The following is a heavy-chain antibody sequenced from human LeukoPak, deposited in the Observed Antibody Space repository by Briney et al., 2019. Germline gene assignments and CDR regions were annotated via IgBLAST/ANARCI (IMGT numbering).Heavy chain of an antibody. Sequence: GGSLRLSCAASGFTFSSYAMSSVRQAAGKGLEWVSAISGSGRSTYYADSVKGRFTISRHNSKNTLYLQINSLRAEDTAVYYCAKGFQGRAGYFDYWGQGTLVTVSS. CDR1: GFTFSSYA. V-gene: IGHV3-23*01. D-gene: IGHD6-13*01. CDR3: AKGFQGRAGYFDY. J-gene: IGHJ4*02. CDR2: ISGSGRST.